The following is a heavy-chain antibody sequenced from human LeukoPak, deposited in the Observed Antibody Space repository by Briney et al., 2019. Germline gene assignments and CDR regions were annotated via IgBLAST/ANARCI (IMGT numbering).Heavy chain of an antibody. J-gene: IGHJ6*02. V-gene: IGHV3-74*01. Sequence: GGSLRLSCTASGFTFSDYWMHWVRQAPGKGPVWVSRIISDGSSVSYVDSVKGRFTMSRDNAKNTLYLQMNRLRVEDTAVYYWVRDSRDTMDVWGQGTTVTVSS. D-gene: IGHD5-24*01. CDR1: GFTFSDYW. CDR3: VRDSRDTMDV. CDR2: IISDGSSV.